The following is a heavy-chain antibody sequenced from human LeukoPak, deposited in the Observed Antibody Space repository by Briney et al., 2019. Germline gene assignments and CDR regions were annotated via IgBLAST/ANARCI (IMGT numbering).Heavy chain of an antibody. CDR1: GYTFTSYG. D-gene: IGHD3-10*01. CDR3: ARSELLWFGGVNSGFDY. CDR2: ISAYNGNT. Sequence: ASVKVSCKASGYTFTSYGISWVRQAPGQGLEWMGWISAYNGNTNYAQKLQGRVTMTTDTSTSTAYMELRSLRSDDTAVYYCARSELLWFGGVNSGFDYWGQGTLVTVSS. J-gene: IGHJ4*02. V-gene: IGHV1-18*01.